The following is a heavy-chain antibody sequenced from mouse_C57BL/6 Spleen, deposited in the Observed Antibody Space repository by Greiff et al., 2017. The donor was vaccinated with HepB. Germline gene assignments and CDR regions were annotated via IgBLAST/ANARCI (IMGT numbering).Heavy chain of an antibody. D-gene: IGHD2-3*01. CDR1: GYTFTDYN. J-gene: IGHJ3*01. CDR3: ARRGGYYWFAY. V-gene: IGHV1-18*01. CDR2: INPNNGGT. Sequence: VQLKESGPELVKPGASVKIPCKASGYTFTDYNMDWVKQSHGKSLEWIGDINPNNGGTIYNQKFKGKATLTVDKSSSTAYMELRSLTSEDTAVYYCARRGGYYWFAYWGQGTLVTVSA.